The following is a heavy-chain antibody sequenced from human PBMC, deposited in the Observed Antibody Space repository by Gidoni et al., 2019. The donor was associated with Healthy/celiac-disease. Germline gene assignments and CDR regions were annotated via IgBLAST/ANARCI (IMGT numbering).Heavy chain of an antibody. CDR3: ARGPPVYYDSSGYYGY. Sequence: QAQLVQSGAAVKKPGSSVKVSCNASGGSFSSYAISWVRRAPGQGLEWMGGIIPIFGTANYAQKFQGRVTITADESTSTAYMELSSLRSEDTAVYYCARGPPVYYDSSGYYGYWGQGTLVTVSS. J-gene: IGHJ4*02. D-gene: IGHD3-22*01. CDR1: GGSFSSYA. V-gene: IGHV1-69*01. CDR2: IIPIFGTA.